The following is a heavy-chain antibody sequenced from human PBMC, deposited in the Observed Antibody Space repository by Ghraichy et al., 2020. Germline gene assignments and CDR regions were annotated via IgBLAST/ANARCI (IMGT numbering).Heavy chain of an antibody. CDR1: GFTFSSYS. CDR2: ISSSSSYI. CDR3: ARDGMISQDFWSGYYRYYYGMDV. D-gene: IGHD3-3*01. V-gene: IGHV3-21*01. Sequence: GGSLRLSCAASGFTFSSYSMNWVRQAPGKGLEWVSSISSSSSYIYYADSVKGRFTISRDNAKNSLYLQMNSLRAEDTAVYYCARDGMISQDFWSGYYRYYYGMDVWGQGTTVTVSS. J-gene: IGHJ6*02.